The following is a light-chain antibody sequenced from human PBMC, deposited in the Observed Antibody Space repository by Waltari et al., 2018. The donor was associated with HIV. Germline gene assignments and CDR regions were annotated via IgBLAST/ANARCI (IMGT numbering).Light chain of an antibody. Sequence: QSVLTQPPSAPANPGQTVTISCSGTRSNIGSTFVSLYQQFPGPAPKLLMYKNNKRLSGVPDRFSGAKSGTSASLAISGLRSEDDAVYYCAAWDDSLRGHGVFGGGTNLPV. CDR3: AAWDDSLRGHGV. V-gene: IGLV1-47*01. CDR2: KNN. CDR1: RSNIGSTF. J-gene: IGLJ3*02.